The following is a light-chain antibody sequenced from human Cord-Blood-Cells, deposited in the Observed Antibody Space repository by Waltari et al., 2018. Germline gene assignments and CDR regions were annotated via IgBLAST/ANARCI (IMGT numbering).Light chain of an antibody. CDR2: LGS. V-gene: IGKV2-28*01. CDR3: MQALQTPVT. Sequence: VMTQSPLSLPVTPGEQASISCRSSQSLLHSNGYNYVDLYLQKPGQSPQLLIYLGSNRASRVPDRFSGRGSGTDFTLNISRVGAEDVGVYDCMQALQTPVTFGAGTKVDIK. J-gene: IGKJ4*01. CDR1: QSLLHSNGYNY.